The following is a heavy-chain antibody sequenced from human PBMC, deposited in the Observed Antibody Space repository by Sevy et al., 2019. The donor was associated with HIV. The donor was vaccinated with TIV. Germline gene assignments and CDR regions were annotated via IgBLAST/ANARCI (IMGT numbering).Heavy chain of an antibody. D-gene: IGHD2-21*02. J-gene: IGHJ5*02. V-gene: IGHV5-51*01. CDR3: ASPPTDCGGDCYPQS. Sequence: GESLKISCKGSGYSFTSYWIGWVRQMPGKGLEWMGIIYPGGSDTRYSPSFQGQVTISADKSISTAYLQWSSLKASDTAMYYCASPPTDCGGDCYPQSWGQGTLVTVSS. CDR2: IYPGGSDT. CDR1: GYSFTSYW.